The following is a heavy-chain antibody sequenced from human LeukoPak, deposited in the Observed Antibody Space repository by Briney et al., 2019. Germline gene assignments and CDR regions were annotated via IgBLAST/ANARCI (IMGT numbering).Heavy chain of an antibody. Sequence: GGSLRLSCAASVFTFSSYAMSWVRQAPGKGLEWVSVIGGSDGSTYYADSVRGRFTISRDNSKNTLYLQMNSLRAEDTVAYFCAKDCSSGVNPCMDVWGQGTTVTVSS. CDR2: IGGSDGST. J-gene: IGHJ6*02. V-gene: IGHV3-23*01. CDR3: AKDCSSGVNPCMDV. CDR1: VFTFSSYA. D-gene: IGHD2-2*01.